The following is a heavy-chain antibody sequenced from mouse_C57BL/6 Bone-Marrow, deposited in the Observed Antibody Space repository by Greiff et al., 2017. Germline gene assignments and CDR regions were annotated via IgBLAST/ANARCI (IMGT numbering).Heavy chain of an antibody. CDR3: ARSPGGYFDY. J-gene: IGHJ2*01. V-gene: IGHV1-81*01. CDR1: GYTFTSYG. Sequence: VQLQESGAELVRPGASVKLSCKASGYTFTSYGISWVKQRTGQGLEWIGEIYPRSGNTYYNEKFKGKATLTADKSSSTAYMELRSLTSEDSAVYFCARSPGGYFDYWGQGTTLTVSS. CDR2: IYPRSGNT.